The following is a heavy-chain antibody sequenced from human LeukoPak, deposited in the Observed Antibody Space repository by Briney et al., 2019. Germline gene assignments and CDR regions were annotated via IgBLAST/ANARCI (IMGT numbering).Heavy chain of an antibody. CDR2: ISKNGKTI. CDR3: ATTGLLGDIP. D-gene: IGHD2-21*01. V-gene: IGHV3-11*01. J-gene: IGHJ5*02. Sequence: GGSLRLSCAASGFTLRSYTMSWIRQAPGKGLEWLSYISKNGKTIYYADSVKGRFTISRDNARKSVYLQMNSLRAEDTAVYYCATTGLLGDIPWGQGTLVTVSS. CDR1: GFTLRSYT.